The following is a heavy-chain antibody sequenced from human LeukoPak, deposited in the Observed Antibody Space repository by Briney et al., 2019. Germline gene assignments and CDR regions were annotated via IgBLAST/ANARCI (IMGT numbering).Heavy chain of an antibody. Sequence: GGSLRLSCAASASTFSSYAMSWVRQAPGKGLEWVSVISGSGDSTYYADSVKGRFTISRDNSKNTLYLQMNSLRAEDTAVYYCAKSLIIAVAGTVDYWGQGTLVTVSS. D-gene: IGHD6-19*01. V-gene: IGHV3-23*01. CDR1: ASTFSSYA. CDR2: ISGSGDST. CDR3: AKSLIIAVAGTVDY. J-gene: IGHJ4*02.